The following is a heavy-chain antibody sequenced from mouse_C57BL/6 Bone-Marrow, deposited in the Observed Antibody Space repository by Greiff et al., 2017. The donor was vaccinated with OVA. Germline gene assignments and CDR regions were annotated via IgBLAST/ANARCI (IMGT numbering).Heavy chain of an antibody. Sequence: EVKLMESGEGLVKPGGSLKLSCAASGFTFSSYAMSWVRQTPEKRLEWVAYISSGGDYIYYADPVKGRCTISRDNARNTLYLQMSSLKSEDTAMYYCTRDYYSIWYFDVWGTGTTVTVSS. D-gene: IGHD2-5*01. CDR1: GFTFSSYA. V-gene: IGHV5-9-1*02. CDR3: TRDYYSIWYFDV. CDR2: ISSGGDYI. J-gene: IGHJ1*03.